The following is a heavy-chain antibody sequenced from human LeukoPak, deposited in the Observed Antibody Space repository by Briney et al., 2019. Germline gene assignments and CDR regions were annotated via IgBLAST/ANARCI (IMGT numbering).Heavy chain of an antibody. CDR1: GFTCSTYI. V-gene: IGHV3-64*01. CDR3: ARVSTNGRRNAFDI. CDR2: ITGDGGYT. Sequence: GALLLSTAGFGFTCSTYIMQWVRQAPGKGLEYVAAITGDGGYTYYANTVKGRFTISRDNSKKTLYLQMGSLRADDMAVYDCARVSTNGRRNAFDIWGQGTMVTVSS. D-gene: IGHD2-8*01. J-gene: IGHJ3*02.